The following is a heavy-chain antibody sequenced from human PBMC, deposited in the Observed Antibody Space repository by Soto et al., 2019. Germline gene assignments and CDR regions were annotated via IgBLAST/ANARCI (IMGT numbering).Heavy chain of an antibody. CDR1: GYSFTDYF. V-gene: IGHV1-46*01. CDR2: INPNADTT. D-gene: IGHD1-26*01. CDR3: AREFGGSRVFDH. Sequence: GASVKVSCKPSGYSFTDYFIHWVRQAPGQGLEWMGIINPNADTTNYAQKFQGRVTVTRDTSTSTVYMEFRSLRSEDTAVYFCAREFGGSRVFDHWGQGTLVTVSS. J-gene: IGHJ4*02.